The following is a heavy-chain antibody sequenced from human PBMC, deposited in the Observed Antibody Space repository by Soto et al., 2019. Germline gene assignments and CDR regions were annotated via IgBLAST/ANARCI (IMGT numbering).Heavy chain of an antibody. CDR3: ARNSHGYGSGYHDLFDY. J-gene: IGHJ4*02. D-gene: IGHD3-10*01. CDR2: ISAYNGNT. CDR1: GYTFTSYG. Sequence: ASVKVYCKASGYTFTSYGISWVRHAPGQGLEWMGWISAYNGNTNYAQKLQGRVTMTTDASTRRAYSDLRSLRSDHTAVPYFARNSHGYGSGYHDLFDYVCQGTLVTVSS. V-gene: IGHV1-18*01.